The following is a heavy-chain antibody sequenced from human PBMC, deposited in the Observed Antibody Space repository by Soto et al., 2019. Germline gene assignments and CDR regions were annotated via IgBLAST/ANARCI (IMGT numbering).Heavy chain of an antibody. D-gene: IGHD6-19*01. CDR1: GYTFTSYG. Sequence: QVQLVQSGAEVKKPGASVKVSCKASGYTFTSYGISWVRQAPGQGLEWMGWISAYNGNTNYAQKLQGRVTMTADTXTSTAYMELRSVRSDDTAVYYCAKKGSGWYWYFDLWGRGTLVTVSS. J-gene: IGHJ2*01. CDR2: ISAYNGNT. CDR3: AKKGSGWYWYFDL. V-gene: IGHV1-18*01.